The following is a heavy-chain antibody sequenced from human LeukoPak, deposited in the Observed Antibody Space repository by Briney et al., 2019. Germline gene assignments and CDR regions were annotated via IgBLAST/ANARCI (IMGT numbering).Heavy chain of an antibody. Sequence: PSGTLSLTCSVSGGSINNYYWGWIRRPPGRGLEYIGHIYYTGKTDYNPSFKSRVTMSVDTSKNQLSLKLHFLTAADTAVYYCARWDCSSGTCYYLDYWGQGTLVIVSS. CDR1: GGSINNYY. D-gene: IGHD2-15*01. CDR2: IYYTGKT. J-gene: IGHJ4*02. CDR3: ARWDCSSGTCYYLDY. V-gene: IGHV4-59*01.